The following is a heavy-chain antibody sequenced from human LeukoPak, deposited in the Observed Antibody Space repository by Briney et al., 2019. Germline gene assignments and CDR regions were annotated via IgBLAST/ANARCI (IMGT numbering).Heavy chain of an antibody. J-gene: IGHJ4*02. CDR2: IHSSGST. CDR3: ARYYCSGGTCYHFDF. CDR1: GGSISSYY. V-gene: IGHV4-59*01. D-gene: IGHD2-15*01. Sequence: PSETLSLTCTVSGGSISSYYWSWIRQPPGKGLEWIGYIHSSGSTNYNPSLKNRVTISVDTSKNQFSLKLSSVTAADTAVYYCARYYCSGGTCYHFDFWGQGTLVTVSS.